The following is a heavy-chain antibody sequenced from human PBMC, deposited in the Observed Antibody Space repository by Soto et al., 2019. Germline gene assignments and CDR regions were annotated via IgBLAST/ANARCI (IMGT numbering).Heavy chain of an antibody. CDR3: ARVQAGATDYYYYCMDV. CDR1: GGTFSSYA. J-gene: IGHJ6*02. V-gene: IGHV1-69*13. Sequence: SVKVSCKASGGTFSSYAISWVRQAPGQGLEWMGGIIPIFGTANYAQKFQGRVTITADESTSTAYMELSSLRSEDTAVYYCARVQAGATDYYYYCMDVWGQGTTVTVSS. D-gene: IGHD6-13*01. CDR2: IIPIFGTA.